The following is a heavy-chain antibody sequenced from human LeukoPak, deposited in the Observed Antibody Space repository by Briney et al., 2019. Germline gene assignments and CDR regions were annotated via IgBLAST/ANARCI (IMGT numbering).Heavy chain of an antibody. CDR3: ARGGTTDYSMDV. CDR1: GYTFSDYY. D-gene: IGHD1-1*01. CDR2: ISPSGGST. V-gene: IGHV1-46*01. Sequence: GASVKVSCKASGYTFSDYYIHWVRQAPGQGLEWMGIISPSGGSTSYAQKFQGRVAMTRDTSTSTVYMELSSLRSEDTAVYYCARGGTTDYSMDVWGQGTTVTVSS. J-gene: IGHJ6*02.